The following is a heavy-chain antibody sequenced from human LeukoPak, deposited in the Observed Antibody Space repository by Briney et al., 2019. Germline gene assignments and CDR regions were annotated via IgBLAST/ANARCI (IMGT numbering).Heavy chain of an antibody. J-gene: IGHJ4*02. Sequence: ASVKVSCRASVNIFPKFGVNWVRQAPGGGLEWMGWIGAYTGNTFYAPKVQDRVTMTTDTSTDTAYMELRNLRSDDTAFYYCALIEGDDFLDNWGQGTLVTVSS. CDR3: ALIEGDDFLDN. CDR2: IGAYTGNT. V-gene: IGHV1-18*01. CDR1: VNIFPKFG. D-gene: IGHD2-21*02.